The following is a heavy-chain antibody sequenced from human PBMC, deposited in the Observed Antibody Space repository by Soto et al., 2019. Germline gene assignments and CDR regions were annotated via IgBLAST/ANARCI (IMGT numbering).Heavy chain of an antibody. CDR3: ARSYDSSGFYHFDY. V-gene: IGHV3-30-3*01. D-gene: IGHD3-22*01. J-gene: IGHJ4*02. Sequence: GGSLRLSCAASGFTFSSYAMHWVRQAPGKGLEWVAVISYDGSNKYYAESVKGRFTISRDNSKNTLYLQMNSLRVEDTAVFSCARSYDSSGFYHFDYWGLGTLVTVSS. CDR1: GFTFSSYA. CDR2: ISYDGSNK.